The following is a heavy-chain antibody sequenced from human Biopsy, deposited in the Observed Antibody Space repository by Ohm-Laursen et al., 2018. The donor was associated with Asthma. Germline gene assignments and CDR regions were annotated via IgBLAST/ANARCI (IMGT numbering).Heavy chain of an antibody. CDR3: ARGIGLSGYDFWSGYSATPNWFDP. J-gene: IGHJ5*02. V-gene: IGHV4-31*03. CDR2: IYYSGST. D-gene: IGHD3-3*01. Sequence: SQTLSLTCTVSYGSITSGGYYWTWLRQHPGKGLEWIGFIYYSGSTYYNPSLKSRVTISVDTSKNQFSLKLSSVTAADTAVYYCARGIGLSGYDFWSGYSATPNWFDPWGQGTLVTVSS. CDR1: YGSITSGGYY.